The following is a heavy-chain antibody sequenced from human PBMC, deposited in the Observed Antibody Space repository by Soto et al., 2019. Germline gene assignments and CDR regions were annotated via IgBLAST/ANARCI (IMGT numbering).Heavy chain of an antibody. CDR1: GFTFDDYA. Sequence: EVQLVESGGGLVQPGRSLRLSCAASGFTFDDYAMHWVRQAPGKGLEWVSGISGSGGSTYYADSVKGRFTISRDNSKNTLYLQMNSLRAEDTAVYYCAKRRTGLRLGEFSDWGQGTLVTVSS. J-gene: IGHJ4*02. V-gene: IGHV3-23*04. CDR3: AKRRTGLRLGEFSD. D-gene: IGHD3-16*01. CDR2: ISGSGGST.